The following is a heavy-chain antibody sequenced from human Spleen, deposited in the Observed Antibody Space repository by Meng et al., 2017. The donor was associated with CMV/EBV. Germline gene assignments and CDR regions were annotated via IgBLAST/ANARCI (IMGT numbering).Heavy chain of an antibody. J-gene: IGHJ4*02. D-gene: IGHD6-6*01. CDR1: GFAFNRYG. V-gene: IGHV3-30*02. CDR2: IGFDGKKE. Sequence: GESLKISCAASGFAFNRYGIHWVRQTPGRGLNWVAFIGFDGKKELYADSVKDRFTISRDNSKNTLYLQMNSLRAEDTAVYYCAREAAYKYSSLELIDYWGQGTLVTVSS. CDR3: AREAAYKYSSLELIDY.